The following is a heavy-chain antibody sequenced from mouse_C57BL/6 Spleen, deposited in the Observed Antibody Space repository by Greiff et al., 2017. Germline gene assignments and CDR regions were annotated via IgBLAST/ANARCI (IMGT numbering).Heavy chain of an antibody. J-gene: IGHJ1*03. CDR3: ARFYYGYSIPYFDV. D-gene: IGHD2-2*01. Sequence: QVQLQQPGAELVKPGASVQMSCKASGYTFTSYWITWVKQRPGQGLEWIGDIYPGSGSTNYNEKFKSKDTLTVDTSSSTAYMQLSILTSEDSAVYYCARFYYGYSIPYFDVWGTGTTVTVAS. CDR2: IYPGSGST. CDR1: GYTFTSYW. V-gene: IGHV1-55*01.